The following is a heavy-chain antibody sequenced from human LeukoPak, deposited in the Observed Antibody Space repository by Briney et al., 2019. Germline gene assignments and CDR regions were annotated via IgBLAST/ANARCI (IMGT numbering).Heavy chain of an antibody. CDR1: GFTVNNKY. J-gene: IGHJ4*02. Sequence: GGSLRLSCAASGFTVNNKYMSWVRQAPGKGLEWVANIKQDGSEKYYVESVKGRFTISRDNANNLLYLQMDSLRAEDTAVYYCARDYMWSYDFDYRGQGTLVTVSS. CDR3: ARDYMWSYDFDY. V-gene: IGHV3-7*01. CDR2: IKQDGSEK. D-gene: IGHD3-10*01.